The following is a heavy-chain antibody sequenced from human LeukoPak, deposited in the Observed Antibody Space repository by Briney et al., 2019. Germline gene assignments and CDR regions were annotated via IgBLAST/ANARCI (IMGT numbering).Heavy chain of an antibody. D-gene: IGHD2/OR15-2a*01. CDR1: GFTFSSCG. CDR2: ISYDGSNK. V-gene: IGHV3-30*18. CDR3: ANPEYYSDAFDI. J-gene: IGHJ3*02. Sequence: GGSLRLCCAASGFTFSSCGMHWVRQASGKGLEWVAVISYDGSNKYYADSVKGRFTISRDNSKNTLYLQMNSLRAEDTAVYYCANPEYYSDAFDIWGQGTMVTVSS.